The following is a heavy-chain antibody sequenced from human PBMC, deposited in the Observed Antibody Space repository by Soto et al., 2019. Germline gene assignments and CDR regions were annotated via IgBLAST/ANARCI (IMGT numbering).Heavy chain of an antibody. CDR2: ISSSSSYI. CDR1: GFTFSSYS. J-gene: IGHJ3*02. D-gene: IGHD3-16*02. CDR3: VRMVIGAFDI. Sequence: GGSLRLSCAASGFTFSSYSMNRVRQAPGKGLEWVSSISSSSSYIYYADSVKGRFTISRDNAKNSLYLQMNSLRAEDTAVYYCVRMVIGAFDIWGQGTMVTVSS. V-gene: IGHV3-21*01.